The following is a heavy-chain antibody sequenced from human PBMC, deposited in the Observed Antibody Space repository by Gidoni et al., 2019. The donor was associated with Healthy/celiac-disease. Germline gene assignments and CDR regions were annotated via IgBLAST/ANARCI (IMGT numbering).Heavy chain of an antibody. Sequence: EVQLVESGGGLVKPGGSLRLSCASSGFTFSSYSMNWVRQAPGKGLEWVSSISSSSSYIYDADSVKGRFTISRDNAKNSLYLQMNSLRAEDTAVYYCASTREVGIYYYYGMDVWGQGTTVTVSS. V-gene: IGHV3-21*01. CDR2: ISSSSSYI. J-gene: IGHJ6*02. D-gene: IGHD2-21*01. CDR3: ASTREVGIYYYYGMDV. CDR1: GFTFSSYS.